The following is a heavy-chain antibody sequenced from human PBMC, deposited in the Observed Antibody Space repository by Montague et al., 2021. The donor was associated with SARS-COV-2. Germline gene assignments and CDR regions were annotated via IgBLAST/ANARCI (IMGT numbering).Heavy chain of an antibody. CDR3: ARPFRRGMAGIPLLT. CDR2: INHTGST. D-gene: IGHD6-19*01. Sequence: SETLSLTCAVYGGSFSNYYWTWIRQSPGKRLEWIGEINHTGSTTYNPSLKSRVTISVDTSKNQFSLKLTSVTVADTALYYCARPFRRGMAGIPLLTWGQGTLVTVSS. V-gene: IGHV4-34*01. J-gene: IGHJ5*02. CDR1: GGSFSNYY.